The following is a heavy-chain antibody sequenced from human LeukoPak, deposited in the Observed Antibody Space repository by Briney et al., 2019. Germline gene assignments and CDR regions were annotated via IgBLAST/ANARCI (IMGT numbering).Heavy chain of an antibody. J-gene: IGHJ5*02. Sequence: SETLSLTCTVSGGSISSYYWSWIRQPPGKGLEWIGYIYYSGSTNYNPSLKSRVTISVDTSKNQFSLKLSSVTAADTAVYYCVRVGYSFRVGGYYNWFDPWGQGTLVTVSS. CDR3: VRVGYSFRVGGYYNWFDP. CDR2: IYYSGST. D-gene: IGHD2-2*03. CDR1: GGSISSYY. V-gene: IGHV4-59*01.